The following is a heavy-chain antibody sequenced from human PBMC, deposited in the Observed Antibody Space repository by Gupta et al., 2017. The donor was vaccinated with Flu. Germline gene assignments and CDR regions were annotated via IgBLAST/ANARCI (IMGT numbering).Heavy chain of an antibody. Sequence: GQGLEWMGWIITIFGTANYEQKFQGRVTITADESTSTAYMELSSLRSEDTDVYYCARVVVPAAIRLNYYMDVWGKGTTGTVSS. V-gene: IGHV1-69*01. CDR2: IITIFGTA. D-gene: IGHD2-2*01. J-gene: IGHJ6*03. CDR3: ARVVVPAAIRLNYYMDV.